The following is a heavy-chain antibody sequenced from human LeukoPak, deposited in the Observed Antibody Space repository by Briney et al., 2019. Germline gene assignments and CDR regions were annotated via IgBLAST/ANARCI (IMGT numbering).Heavy chain of an antibody. CDR3: AREAQNYYDSSGYYAAY. CDR2: INPNSGGT. J-gene: IGHJ4*02. D-gene: IGHD3-22*01. CDR1: GYTFTGYY. Sequence: ASVKVSCKASGYTFTGYYMHWVRQAPGQGLEWMGWINPNSGGTNYAQKFQGRVTMTRDTSISTAYMELSRLRSDDTAVYYCAREAQNYYDSSGYYAAYWGQGTLVTVSS. V-gene: IGHV1-2*02.